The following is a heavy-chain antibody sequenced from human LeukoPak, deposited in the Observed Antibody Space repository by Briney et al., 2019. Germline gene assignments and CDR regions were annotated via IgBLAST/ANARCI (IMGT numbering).Heavy chain of an antibody. V-gene: IGHV4-39*01. Sequence: SSETLSLTCTVSGGSISSSTYYWGWIRQPPGKGLEWIGSIYYSGTTYYMSSLKSRFNISADTSKSQFSLKLSSVTAADTAVYYCARHAYSFGQRTDYWGQGTLVTVSS. D-gene: IGHD5-18*01. CDR3: ARHAYSFGQRTDY. CDR2: IYYSGTT. CDR1: GGSISSSTYY. J-gene: IGHJ4*02.